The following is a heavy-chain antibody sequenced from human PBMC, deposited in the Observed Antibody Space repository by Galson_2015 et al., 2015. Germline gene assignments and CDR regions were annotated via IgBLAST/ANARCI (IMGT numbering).Heavy chain of an antibody. D-gene: IGHD2-2*01. V-gene: IGHV3-30*18. CDR3: AKEGCSSTSCFDY. CDR1: GFTFSSYG. CDR2: ISYDGSNK. J-gene: IGHJ4*02. Sequence: SLRLSCAASGFTFSSYGMHWVRQAPGKGLEWVAVISYDGSNKYYADSVKGRFTISRDNSKNTLYLQMNSLRAEDTAVYYCAKEGCSSTSCFDYWGQGTLVTVSS.